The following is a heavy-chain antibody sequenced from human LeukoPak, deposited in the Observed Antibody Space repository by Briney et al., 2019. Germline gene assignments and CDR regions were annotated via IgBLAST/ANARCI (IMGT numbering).Heavy chain of an antibody. V-gene: IGHV1-2*02. D-gene: IGHD1-1*01. J-gene: IGHJ5*02. Sequence: ASVKVSRKASGYTFTGYYMHWVRQAPGQGLEWMGWINPNSGGTNYAQKFQGRVTMTRDTSISTAYMELSRLRSDDTAVYYCAMREGQRGWFDPWGQGTLVTVSS. CDR1: GYTFTGYY. CDR3: AMREGQRGWFDP. CDR2: INPNSGGT.